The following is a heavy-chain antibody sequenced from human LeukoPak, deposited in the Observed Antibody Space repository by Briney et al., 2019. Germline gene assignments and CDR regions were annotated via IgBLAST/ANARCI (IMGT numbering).Heavy chain of an antibody. J-gene: IGHJ5*02. CDR2: IYTSGST. D-gene: IGHD6-19*01. V-gene: IGHV4-61*02. CDR3: ARVQWLVRGVWFDP. CDR1: GGSISSGSYY. Sequence: SETLSLTCTVSGGSISSGSYYWSWIRQPAGKGLEWIGRIYTSGSTNYNPSLKSRVTISVDTSKNQFSLKLSSVTAADTAVYYCARVQWLVRGVWFDPWGQGTLVTVSS.